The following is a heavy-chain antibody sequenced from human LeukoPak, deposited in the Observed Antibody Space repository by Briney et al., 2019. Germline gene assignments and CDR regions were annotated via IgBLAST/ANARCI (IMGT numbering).Heavy chain of an antibody. D-gene: IGHD4-23*01. CDR1: GYSISSGYY. CDR3: ARGNGPPPQVVTPDY. CDR2: IYHSGST. J-gene: IGHJ4*02. Sequence: SETLSLTCTVSGYSISSGYYWGWIRQPPGKGLEWIGSIYHSGSTYYNPSLKSRVTISVDTSKNQFSLKLSSVTAADTAVYYCARGNGPPPQVVTPDYWGQGTLVTVSS. V-gene: IGHV4-38-2*02.